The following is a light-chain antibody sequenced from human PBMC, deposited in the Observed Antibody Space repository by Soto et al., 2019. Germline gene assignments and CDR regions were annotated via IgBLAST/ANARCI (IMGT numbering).Light chain of an antibody. J-gene: IGKJ2*01. CDR3: LEYNNWLKT. V-gene: IGKV3-15*01. Sequence: DRVMTQSPAILSVSPGERATLSCRASQSVNSNLAWYQQKPGQGPRLLIYGASTRATGIPARFSGSGSGTEFTLPMSSLQSEDFAVYYCLEYNNWLKTFGQGTKLEIK. CDR1: QSVNSN. CDR2: GAS.